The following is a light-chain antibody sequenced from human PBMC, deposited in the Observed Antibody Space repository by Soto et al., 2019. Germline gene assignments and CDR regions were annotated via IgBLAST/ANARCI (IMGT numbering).Light chain of an antibody. J-gene: IGKJ5*01. V-gene: IGKV3-15*01. CDR1: QSVSSN. CDR2: GAS. CDR3: QQYGRSIT. Sequence: EIEVKKSPSTLSATPRERATLSCRASQSVSSNLVWYQQKPGQAPRLLIYGASTRVTGIPDRFSGSGSGTDFTLTISRLEPEDFAVYYCQQYGRSITFGQGTRLEI.